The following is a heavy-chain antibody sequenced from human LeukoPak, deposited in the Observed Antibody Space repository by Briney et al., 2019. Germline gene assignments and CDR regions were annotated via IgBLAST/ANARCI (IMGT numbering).Heavy chain of an antibody. V-gene: IGHV3-23*01. CDR1: GFTFSSYA. CDR3: ARDISARGYYDL. Sequence: GGSLRLSCAASGFTFSSYAMSWVRQAPGKGLEWVSDINGSGGSTYYADSVKGRFTISRDNLKNTLYLQMNSLRAEDTAVYYCARDISARGYYDLWGQGTMVTVSS. J-gene: IGHJ3*01. D-gene: IGHD6-25*01. CDR2: INGSGGST.